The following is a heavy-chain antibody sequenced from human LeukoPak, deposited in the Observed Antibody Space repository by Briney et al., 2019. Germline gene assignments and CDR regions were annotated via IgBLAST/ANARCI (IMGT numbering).Heavy chain of an antibody. CDR1: GFTFSSYW. CDR2: ISTDGSST. Sequence: PGGSLRLSCAASGFTFSSYWMHWLRQAPGKGLVWVSRISTDGSSTTYADSVKGRFTISRDNGKNTLYLQMNSLRAEDTAVYYCASYLTSIPSGMNVWGQGTTVTASS. D-gene: IGHD2/OR15-2a*01. V-gene: IGHV3-74*01. CDR3: ASYLTSIPSGMNV. J-gene: IGHJ6*02.